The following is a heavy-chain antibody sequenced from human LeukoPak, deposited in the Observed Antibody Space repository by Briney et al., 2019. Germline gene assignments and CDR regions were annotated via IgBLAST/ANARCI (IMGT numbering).Heavy chain of an antibody. V-gene: IGHV3-30*02. D-gene: IGHD3-10*01. J-gene: IGHJ4*02. CDR2: IRYDGSNK. CDR1: GFTFSSYG. Sequence: GGSLRLSCAASGFTFSSYGMHWVRQAPGKGLEWVAFIRYDGSNKYYADSVKGRFTISRDNSKNTLYLQMNSLRAEDTAVYYCARDGPDGSGSSNTYYWGQGTLVTVSS. CDR3: ARDGPDGSGSSNTYY.